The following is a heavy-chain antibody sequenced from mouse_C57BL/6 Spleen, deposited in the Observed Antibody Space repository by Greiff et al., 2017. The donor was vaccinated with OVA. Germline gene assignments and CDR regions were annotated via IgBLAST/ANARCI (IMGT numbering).Heavy chain of an antibody. V-gene: IGHV1-74*01. J-gene: IGHJ1*03. Sequence: VQLQQPGADLVKPGASVKVSCKASGYTFTSYWMHWVKQRPGQGLEWIGRLHPSASDTNYNQKFTGKATLTVDKSYSTAYMQLSILTLEDSAVYYSAITHCGSSYGYFDVWGTGTTVTVSS. CDR1: GYTFTSYW. D-gene: IGHD1-1*01. CDR2: LHPSASDT. CDR3: AITHCGSSYGYFDV.